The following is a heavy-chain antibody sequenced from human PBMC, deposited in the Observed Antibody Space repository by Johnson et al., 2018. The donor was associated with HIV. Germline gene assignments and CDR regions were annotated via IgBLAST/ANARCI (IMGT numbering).Heavy chain of an antibody. CDR1: GFTFSSYA. V-gene: IGHV3-23*04. CDR2: LSGTGDST. D-gene: IGHD7-27*01. Sequence: VQLVESGGGVVQPGRSLRLSCAASGFTFSSYAMSWVRQAPGKGLEWVSALSGTGDSTYYADSVKGRFTISRDNSKNTLYLQMNSLRAEDTAVYYCARDLTNWGVGDAFDIWGQGTMVTVSS. CDR3: ARDLTNWGVGDAFDI. J-gene: IGHJ3*02.